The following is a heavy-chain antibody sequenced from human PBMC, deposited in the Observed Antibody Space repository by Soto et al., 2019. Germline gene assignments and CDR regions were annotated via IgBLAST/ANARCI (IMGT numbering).Heavy chain of an antibody. CDR2: INTDWSST. D-gene: IGHD2-15*01. Sequence: EVQLVESGGGLVQPGGSLRLSCAASGFTFYNYWMHWVRQVPGKGLVWVSRINTDWSSTSYADSVKGRFTISRDNARNTLYLQMNSLRAEDTAVYYCATDLCSGAGGYWGQGTLVTVSS. J-gene: IGHJ4*02. V-gene: IGHV3-74*01. CDR3: ATDLCSGAGGY. CDR1: GFTFYNYW.